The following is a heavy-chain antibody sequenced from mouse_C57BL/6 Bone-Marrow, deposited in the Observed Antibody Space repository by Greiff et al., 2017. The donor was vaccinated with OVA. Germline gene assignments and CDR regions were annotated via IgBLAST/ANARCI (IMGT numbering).Heavy chain of an antibody. Sequence: VQLKESGAELVRPGASVKLSCTASGFNIKDDYMHWVKQRPEQGLEWIGWIDPANGDTEYASKFQGKATITADKSSNPAYLQLSSLTSEDTAVYYCTTDGYYLFAYWGQGTLVTVSA. CDR2: IDPANGDT. D-gene: IGHD2-3*01. CDR3: TTDGYYLFAY. J-gene: IGHJ3*01. V-gene: IGHV14-4*01. CDR1: GFNIKDDY.